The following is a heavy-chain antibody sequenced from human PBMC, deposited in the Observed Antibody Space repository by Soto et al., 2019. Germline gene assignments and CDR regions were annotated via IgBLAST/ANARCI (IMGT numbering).Heavy chain of an antibody. V-gene: IGHV4-39*01. CDR1: GGSISSSSYY. CDR2: IYYSGST. D-gene: IGHD3-10*01. J-gene: IGHJ4*02. CDR3: ASSYRFGELLFRDYFDY. Sequence: SETLSLTCTVSGGSISSSSYYWGWIRQPPGKGLEWIGSIYYSGSTYYNPSLKSRVTISVDTSKNQLSLKLSSVTAADTAVYYCASSYRFGELLFRDYFDYWGQGTLVTVSS.